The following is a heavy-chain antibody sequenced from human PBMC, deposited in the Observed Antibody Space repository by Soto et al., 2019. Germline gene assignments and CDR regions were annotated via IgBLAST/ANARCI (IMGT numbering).Heavy chain of an antibody. CDR3: VRQPYYMDV. CDR2: IYDSGST. J-gene: IGHJ6*03. V-gene: IGHV4-59*08. CDR1: GGSISSYY. Sequence: SETLSLTCTVSGGSISSYYWSWIRQPPGKGLEWIGYIYDSGSTNYNPSLKSRVTISVDTSENQFSLRLTSVTAADTAVYYCVRQPYYMDVWGKGTTVTVSS.